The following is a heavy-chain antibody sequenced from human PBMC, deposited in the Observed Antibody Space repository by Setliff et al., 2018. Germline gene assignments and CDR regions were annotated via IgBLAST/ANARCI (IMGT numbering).Heavy chain of an antibody. V-gene: IGHV3-74*01. CDR1: GFTFSNYW. Sequence: GGSLRLSCAASGFTFSNYWMHWVRQVPGKGLVWVARINGDGSVANYTDSVKGRFTISRDNANKFLYLHMNSVRDEDTALYHCTRFGDRDGVGIWGQGTMVTVSS. CDR3: TRFGDRDGVGI. D-gene: IGHD2-8*01. J-gene: IGHJ3*02. CDR2: INGDGSVA.